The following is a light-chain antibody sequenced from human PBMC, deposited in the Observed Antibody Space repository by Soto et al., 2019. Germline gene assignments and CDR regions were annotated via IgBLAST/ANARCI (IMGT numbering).Light chain of an antibody. Sequence: DIQMTQSPSSLSASVGDRVTITCRASQTIRSYVNWYQQTPGKAPNLLLYATSNLQSGVPSRFSGSGAGTDFTLTINSLQPEDFATYYCQQSSSALQSFGQGTKLELK. J-gene: IGKJ2*01. CDR3: QQSSSALQS. V-gene: IGKV1-39*01. CDR2: ATS. CDR1: QTIRSY.